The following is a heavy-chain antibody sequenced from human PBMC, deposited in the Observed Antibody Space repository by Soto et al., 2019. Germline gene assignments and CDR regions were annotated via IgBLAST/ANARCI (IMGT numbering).Heavy chain of an antibody. Sequence: QVQLRESGPGLVHASGTLSLTCGVSGGSISTNNWWSWVRQPPGQGLEWIAEVYHNGSTNYNPSLKSRLTISIDKSKNQFSLRLTSVTAADSAVYYCARAKLCNTLSCPHSFDTWGQGTLVTVSS. J-gene: IGHJ4*02. CDR2: VYHNGST. V-gene: IGHV4-4*02. CDR3: ARAKLCNTLSCPHSFDT. D-gene: IGHD2-2*01. CDR1: GGSISTNNW.